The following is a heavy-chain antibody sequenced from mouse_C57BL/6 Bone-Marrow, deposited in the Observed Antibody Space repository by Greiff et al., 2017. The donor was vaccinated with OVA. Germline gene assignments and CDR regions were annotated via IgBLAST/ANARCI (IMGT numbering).Heavy chain of an antibody. CDR3: ASEGSTIGFAY. CDR1: GFSLTSYG. J-gene: IGHJ3*01. CDR2: IWGVGST. Sequence: VHLVESGPGLVAPSQSLSITCTVSGFSLTSYGVDWVRQSPGKGLEWLGVIWGVGSTNYNSALKSRLSISKDNSKIQVFLKMNSLQTDDTAMYYCASEGSTIGFAYWGQGTLVTVSA. V-gene: IGHV2-6*01. D-gene: IGHD2-1*01.